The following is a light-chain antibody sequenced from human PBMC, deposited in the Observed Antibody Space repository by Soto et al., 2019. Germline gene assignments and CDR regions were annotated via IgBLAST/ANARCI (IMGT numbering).Light chain of an antibody. V-gene: IGKV3-20*01. CDR2: GAS. CDR1: QRVSSTY. Sequence: EIVLTQSPGTLSLSPGERATLSCRASQRVSSTYLARYQQKPGQAPRLLIYGASSRATGIPDRFTGRGSGTDFSLTISRLEPEDFAVYYCQQYGSSPQTFGQGTKVEIK. CDR3: QQYGSSPQT. J-gene: IGKJ1*01.